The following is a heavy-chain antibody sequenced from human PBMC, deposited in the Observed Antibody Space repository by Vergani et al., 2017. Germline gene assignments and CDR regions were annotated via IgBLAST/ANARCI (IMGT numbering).Heavy chain of an antibody. CDR1: GFTFSSYA. D-gene: IGHD1-1*01. CDR3: AKGSERGFAIYFDY. Sequence: QVQLVESGGGVVQPGRSLRLSCAASGFTFSSYAMHWVRQAPGKGLEWVAVISYDGSNKYYADSVKGRFTISRDNSKNTLYLQMNSLRAEDTAVYYCAKGSERGFAIYFDYWGQGTLVTVSS. CDR2: ISYDGSNK. J-gene: IGHJ4*02. V-gene: IGHV3-30-3*01.